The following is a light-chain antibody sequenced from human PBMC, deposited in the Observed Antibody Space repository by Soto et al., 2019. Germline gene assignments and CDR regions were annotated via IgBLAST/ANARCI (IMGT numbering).Light chain of an antibody. CDR3: QHYNDYLLT. Sequence: DIQMHPSPSPLSASVGDRVIITCRASQTISSWLAWYQQKPGKAPKLLIYKASSLESGVPSRFSGSGSGTEFTLTISSLQPDDFATYYCQHYNDYLLTFGGGTKVEIK. CDR1: QTISSW. CDR2: KAS. J-gene: IGKJ4*01. V-gene: IGKV1-5*03.